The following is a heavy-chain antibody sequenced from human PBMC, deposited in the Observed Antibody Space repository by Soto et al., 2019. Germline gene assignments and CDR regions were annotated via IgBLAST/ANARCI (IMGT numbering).Heavy chain of an antibody. V-gene: IGHV3-48*03. D-gene: IGHD1-1*01. J-gene: IGHJ4*02. Sequence: PGGSLRLSCAASGFTFSSYDMNWVRQTPGKGLEWVSYISSSGITFYYADSVKGRFTLSRDNAKNSLYLQMNGLRAEDTAVYYCARGVAGTTVYFDSWGQGTLVTVSS. CDR3: ARGVAGTTVYFDS. CDR1: GFTFSSYD. CDR2: ISSSGITF.